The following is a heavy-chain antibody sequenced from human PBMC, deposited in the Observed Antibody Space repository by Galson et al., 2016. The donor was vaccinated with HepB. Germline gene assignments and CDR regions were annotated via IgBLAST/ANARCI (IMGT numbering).Heavy chain of an antibody. CDR2: ISNRGTYI. CDR3: ARDTKSSSWHGDVMNYDYYGMGV. J-gene: IGHJ6*02. Sequence: SLRLSCAASGFTIRSFGMNWVRQAPGKGLEWVSSISNRGTYIYYAASVKGRFTISRDNAKNSLFLQMDSLRAEDTAVYYCARDTKSSSWHGDVMNYDYYGMGVWGQATTVTVSS. D-gene: IGHD6-13*01. CDR1: GFTIRSFG. V-gene: IGHV3-21*01.